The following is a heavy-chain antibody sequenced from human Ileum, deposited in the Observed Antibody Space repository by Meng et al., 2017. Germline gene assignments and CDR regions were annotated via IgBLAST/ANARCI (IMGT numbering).Heavy chain of an antibody. D-gene: IGHD1-1*01. Sequence: QVQLQESGPGLVKPSQTLSLTDTVSGGSISSGGYFWSWIRQPPGKSLEWLGYINDSESTYCNPSLKSRIAISGDTSKNQFSRNLGSVNAADTAVYYGARGGTAYFDYWGQGTLVTVSS. CDR2: INDSEST. J-gene: IGHJ4*02. CDR3: ARGGTAYFDY. CDR1: GGSISSGGYF. V-gene: IGHV4-31*03.